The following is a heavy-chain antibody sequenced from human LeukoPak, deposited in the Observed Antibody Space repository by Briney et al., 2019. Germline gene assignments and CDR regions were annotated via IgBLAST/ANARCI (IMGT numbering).Heavy chain of an antibody. D-gene: IGHD5-18*01. CDR1: GVSIIPTHYY. J-gene: IGHJ6*03. Sequence: PSETLLLTCSSSGVSIIPTHYYWGWIRQSPGKGLEWLGSFYYSGSTYYNPSLKSQVTISVDTSKNHSSLRLSSVTAADTAVYYCARGKGKHGVGIQLLIRPNYYYYYYMDVWGKGTTVTVSS. V-gene: IGHV4-39*07. CDR2: FYYSGST. CDR3: ARGKGKHGVGIQLLIRPNYYYYYYMDV.